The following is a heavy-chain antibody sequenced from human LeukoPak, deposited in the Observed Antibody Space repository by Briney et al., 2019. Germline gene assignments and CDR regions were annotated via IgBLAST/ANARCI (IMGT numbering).Heavy chain of an antibody. V-gene: IGHV3-23*01. CDR3: VKRVSTLGAVLAPDFDC. CDR2: ISGPGGSK. Sequence: GSLRLSCAASGFIFSSYGMSWVRQAPGKGLEWVSIISGPGGSKYYADSVRGRFTISRDNSNNMLYLQMDNLRAEDTAVYYCVKRVSTLGAVLAPDFDCWGQGNLVTVSS. J-gene: IGHJ4*02. CDR1: GFIFSSYG. D-gene: IGHD3-16*02.